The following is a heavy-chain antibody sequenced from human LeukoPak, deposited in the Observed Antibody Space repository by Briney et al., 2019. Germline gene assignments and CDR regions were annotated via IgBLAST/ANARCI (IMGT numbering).Heavy chain of an antibody. V-gene: IGHV3-33*01. D-gene: IGHD1-26*01. Sequence: GRSLRLSCAASGFTFSSYGMHWVRQAPGKGLEWVAVICYDGSNKYYADSVKGRFTISRDNSKNTLYLQMNSLRAEDTAVYYCARVGGEWESKGDAFDIWGQGTMVTVSS. CDR2: ICYDGSNK. J-gene: IGHJ3*02. CDR3: ARVGGEWESKGDAFDI. CDR1: GFTFSSYG.